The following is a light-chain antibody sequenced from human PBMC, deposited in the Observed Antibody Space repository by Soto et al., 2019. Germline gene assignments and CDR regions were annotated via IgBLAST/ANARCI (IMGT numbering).Light chain of an antibody. CDR3: QAWDSSIVV. J-gene: IGLJ2*01. CDR2: QDS. Sequence: SYELTQPPSVSVSPGQTASITCSGDKLGDKYAWWYQQKPGQSPVLVIYQDSKRLSGIPERFSGSNSGNTATLTISGTQAMDEADYYCQAWDSSIVVFGGGTKLTVL. V-gene: IGLV3-1*01. CDR1: KLGDKY.